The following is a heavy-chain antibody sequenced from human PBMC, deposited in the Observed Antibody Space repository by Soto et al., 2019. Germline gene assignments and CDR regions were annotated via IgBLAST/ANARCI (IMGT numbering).Heavy chain of an antibody. V-gene: IGHV4-31*03. CDR3: ARGQRGGGYNWNYLFDP. J-gene: IGHJ5*02. Sequence: PSETLSLTCTVSGGSISSGGYYWSWIRQHPGKGLEWIGYIYYSGSTYYNPSLKSRVTISVDTSKNQFSLKLSSVTAADTAVYYCARGQRGGGYNWNYLFDPWGQGTLVTVSS. D-gene: IGHD1-7*01. CDR1: GGSISSGGYY. CDR2: IYYSGST.